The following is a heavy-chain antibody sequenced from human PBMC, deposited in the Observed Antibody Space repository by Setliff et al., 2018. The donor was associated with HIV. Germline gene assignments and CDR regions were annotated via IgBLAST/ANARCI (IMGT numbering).Heavy chain of an antibody. CDR3: ARESGGSGNFDF. Sequence: SETLSLTCTVSAGSISNYYWSWIRQPHGKGLEWIGYVDTRGYAYYNPFFESRGTISRDMSKSQFPLRLTSVTAADTAVYYCARESGGSGNFDFWGQGTLVTVSS. V-gene: IGHV4-4*08. J-gene: IGHJ4*02. CDR2: VDTRGYA. CDR1: AGSISNYY. D-gene: IGHD3-10*01.